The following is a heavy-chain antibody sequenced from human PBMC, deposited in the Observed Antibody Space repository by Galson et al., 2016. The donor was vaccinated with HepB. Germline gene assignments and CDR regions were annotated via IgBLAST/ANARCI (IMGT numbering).Heavy chain of an antibody. J-gene: IGHJ5*02. D-gene: IGHD1-26*01. Sequence: SLRLSCAASGFTFSSYVTSWVRQAPGKGLEWVSGISGSGGGAVHSDSVKGRFTISRDNSRNTLFLQMNSLRVDDTALYYCAKDGVGTIADWFDAWGQGTLVTVSS. V-gene: IGHV3-23*01. CDR3: AKDGVGTIADWFDA. CDR2: ISGSGGGA. CDR1: GFTFSSYV.